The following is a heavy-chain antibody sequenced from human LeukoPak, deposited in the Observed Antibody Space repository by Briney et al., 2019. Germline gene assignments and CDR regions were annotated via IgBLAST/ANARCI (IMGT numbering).Heavy chain of an antibody. Sequence: PGGSLRLSCAASGFIFSNYAMSWVRQAPGKGLEWVSAISGSGDSTYYADSVKGRFTISRDNSENTLFLQMNSLRAEDTAVYYCAKDVYVDYTWYFDYWGQGTLVTVPS. CDR3: AKDVYVDYTWYFDY. D-gene: IGHD4-17*01. V-gene: IGHV3-23*01. CDR1: GFIFSNYA. J-gene: IGHJ4*02. CDR2: ISGSGDST.